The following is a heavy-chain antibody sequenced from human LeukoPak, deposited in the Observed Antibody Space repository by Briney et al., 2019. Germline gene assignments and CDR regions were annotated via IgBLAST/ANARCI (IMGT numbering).Heavy chain of an antibody. V-gene: IGHV3-23*01. Sequence: GGSLRLSCAASGFTFSSYAMSWVRQAPGKGLEWVSAISGSGGSIYYADSVKGRFTISRDNAKNSLYLQMNSLRAEDTAVYYCAREIAAAVDYWGQGTLVTVSS. CDR1: GFTFSSYA. CDR2: ISGSGGSI. J-gene: IGHJ4*02. CDR3: AREIAAAVDY. D-gene: IGHD6-13*01.